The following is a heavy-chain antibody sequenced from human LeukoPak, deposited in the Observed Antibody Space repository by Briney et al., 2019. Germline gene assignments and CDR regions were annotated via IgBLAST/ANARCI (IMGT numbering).Heavy chain of an antibody. CDR3: ARDRSYVGFDY. Sequence: PGGSLRLSCAASGFTFPDYTINWVRQAPGKGLEWVSSISTSSNIYYADSVKGRFTVSRDNAKNSVYLQTNSLRAEDTAVYYCARDRSYVGFDYWGQGTLVTVSS. V-gene: IGHV3-69-1*01. D-gene: IGHD4-23*01. CDR1: GFTFPDYT. CDR2: ISTSSNI. J-gene: IGHJ4*02.